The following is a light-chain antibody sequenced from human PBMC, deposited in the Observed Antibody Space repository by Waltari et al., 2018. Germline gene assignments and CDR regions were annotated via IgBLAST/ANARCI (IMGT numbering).Light chain of an antibody. CDR3: QQYGSSPLFT. Sequence: EIVLTPSPGTLSLSPGESATLSCRASQSVSSSYLAWYQKKPAQAPRLLIYGASSRATGIPDRFSGSGSGTDFTLTISRLEPEDFAVYYCQQYGSSPLFTFGPGTKVDIK. CDR1: QSVSSSY. V-gene: IGKV3-20*01. CDR2: GAS. J-gene: IGKJ3*01.